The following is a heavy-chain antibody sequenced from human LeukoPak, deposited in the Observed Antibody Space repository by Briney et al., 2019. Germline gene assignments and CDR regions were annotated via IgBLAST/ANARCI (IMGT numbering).Heavy chain of an antibody. CDR2: INPNSGGT. V-gene: IGHV1-2*02. Sequence: ASVKVSCKASGYTFTGYYMHWVRQAPGQGLEWMGWINPNSGGTNYAQKFQGRVTMTRDTSISTAYMELSRLRSDDTAVYYCARDSSGWYRSNWFDPWGQGTLVTVSS. J-gene: IGHJ5*02. CDR3: ARDSSGWYRSNWFDP. CDR1: GYTFTGYY. D-gene: IGHD6-19*01.